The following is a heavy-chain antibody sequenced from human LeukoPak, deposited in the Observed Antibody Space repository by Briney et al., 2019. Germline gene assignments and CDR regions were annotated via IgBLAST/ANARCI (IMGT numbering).Heavy chain of an antibody. CDR2: ISWDGGST. J-gene: IGHJ4*02. D-gene: IGHD3-10*01. V-gene: IGHV3-43*01. CDR3: AKDHYYGSGSYSRWVYFDY. CDR1: GFTFDDYT. Sequence: GGSLRLSCAASGFTFDDYTMHWVRQAPGKGLEWVSLISWDGGSTYYADSVKGRFTISRDNSKNSLYLQMNSLRTEDTALYFCAKDHYYGSGSYSRWVYFDYWGQGTLVTVS.